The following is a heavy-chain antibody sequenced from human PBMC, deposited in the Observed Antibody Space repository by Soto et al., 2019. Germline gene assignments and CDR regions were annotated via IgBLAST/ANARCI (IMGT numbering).Heavy chain of an antibody. D-gene: IGHD5-12*01. CDR2: IWYDGSNK. CDR1: GFTFSSYG. J-gene: IGHJ1*01. V-gene: IGHV3-33*01. CDR3: ARDSKRGYSGYDLLAF. Sequence: GGSLRVSCAASGFTFSSYGMHWVRQAPGKGLEWVAVIWYDGSNKYYADSVKGRFTISRDNSKNTLYLQMNSLRAEDTAVYYCARDSKRGYSGYDLLAFRGQRTLVTVSA.